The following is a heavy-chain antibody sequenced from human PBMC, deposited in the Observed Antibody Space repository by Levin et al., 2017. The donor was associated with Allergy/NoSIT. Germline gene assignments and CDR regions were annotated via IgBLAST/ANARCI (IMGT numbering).Heavy chain of an antibody. V-gene: IGHV3-21*01. D-gene: IGHD2-15*01. CDR2: ISSSSSYI. Sequence: PGESLKISCAASGFTFSSYSMNWVRQAPVKGLEWVSSISSSSSYIYYADSVKGRFTISRDNAKNSLYLQMNSLRAEDTAVYYCARAQSDYCSGGSCYSSVIAVAGMGYWGQGTLVTVSS. CDR1: GFTFSSYS. J-gene: IGHJ4*02. CDR3: ARAQSDYCSGGSCYSSVIAVAGMGY.